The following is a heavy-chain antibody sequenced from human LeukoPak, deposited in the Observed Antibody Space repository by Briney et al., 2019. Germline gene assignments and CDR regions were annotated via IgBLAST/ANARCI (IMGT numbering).Heavy chain of an antibody. CDR3: ARWAENIGYFDY. CDR2: IYYSGST. V-gene: IGHV4-39*01. D-gene: IGHD2/OR15-2a*01. CDR1: GGSISSSSYY. J-gene: IGHJ4*02. Sequence: SETLSLTCTVYGGSISSSSYYWGWIRQPPGKGLEWIGSIYYSGSTYYNPSLKSRVTISVDTSKNQFSLKLSSVTAADTAVYYCARWAENIGYFDYWGQGTLVTVSS.